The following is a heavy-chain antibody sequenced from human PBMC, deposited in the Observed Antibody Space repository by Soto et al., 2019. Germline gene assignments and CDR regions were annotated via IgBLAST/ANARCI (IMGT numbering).Heavy chain of an antibody. V-gene: IGHV3-9*01. CDR2: ISWNSASM. D-gene: IGHD1-26*01. CDR1: VFTFDDYA. Sequence: GGSVKLSCAASVFTFDDYAMHWVRQAPGKGLEWVSGISWNSASMDYADSVKDRFSISRDNAENSLYLQMNILKIEDTAFYYCARSFSDSYYDLDFWGQGTLVTVSS. CDR3: ARSFSDSYYDLDF. J-gene: IGHJ4*02.